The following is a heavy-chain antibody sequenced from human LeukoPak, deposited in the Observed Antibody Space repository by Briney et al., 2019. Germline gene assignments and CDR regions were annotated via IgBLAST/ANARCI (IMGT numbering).Heavy chain of an antibody. CDR1: GYSFTSYG. V-gene: IGHV1-18*01. J-gene: IGHJ3*02. CDR2: ISAYNGNT. CDR3: ARVSIFGVVRGAFDI. Sequence: ASVKVCCKASGYSFTSYGISLVRQAPGQGLEWMGWISAYNGNTNYAQKLQGRVTMPTHTTTRTAHMEPRRLTSDDTAVFYFARVSIFGVVRGAFDIWGQGTMVTVSS. D-gene: IGHD3-3*01.